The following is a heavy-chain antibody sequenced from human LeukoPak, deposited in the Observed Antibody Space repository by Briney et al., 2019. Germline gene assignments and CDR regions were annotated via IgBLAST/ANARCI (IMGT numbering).Heavy chain of an antibody. J-gene: IGHJ6*03. Sequence: ASVKVSCKASGYTFTSYGISWVRQAPGQGLEWMGWINPNSGGTNYAQKFQGRVTMTRDTSISTAYMELNRLRSDDTAVYYCARTWSGYSYEYYYMDVWGKGTTVTVSS. CDR1: GYTFTSYG. V-gene: IGHV1-2*02. CDR2: INPNSGGT. CDR3: ARTWSGYSYEYYYMDV. D-gene: IGHD3-3*01.